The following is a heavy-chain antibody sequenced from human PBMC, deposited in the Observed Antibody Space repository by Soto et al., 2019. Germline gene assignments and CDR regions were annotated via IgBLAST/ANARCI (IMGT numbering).Heavy chain of an antibody. Sequence: PGGSLRLSCAASGFTFSNYGMHWVRQAPGKGLEWVAFISDDGSNKYYADSMKGRFTMSRDNSKRTLYLQMSSLRVEDTAVYYCTQRRNVLRFLEWSSGMEVWGQGTTVTVSS. CDR1: GFTFSNYG. J-gene: IGHJ6*02. CDR2: ISDDGSNK. V-gene: IGHV3-30*18. D-gene: IGHD3-3*01. CDR3: TQRRNVLRFLEWSSGMEV.